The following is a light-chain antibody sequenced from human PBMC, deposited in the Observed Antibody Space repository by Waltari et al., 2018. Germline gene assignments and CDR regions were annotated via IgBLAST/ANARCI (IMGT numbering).Light chain of an antibody. CDR3: CSQASNYVVL. J-gene: IGLJ3*02. V-gene: IGLV2-14*03. CDR2: DVS. Sequence: QSALTQPAAVSGSPGQSITISCTGVSSDVGSYGSVSWYQHHPGKAPKLVISDVSKRPSGVSARFSGSKSGNTASLTISGLQAEDEADYYCCSQASNYVVLFGGGTRVTVL. CDR1: SSDVGSYGS.